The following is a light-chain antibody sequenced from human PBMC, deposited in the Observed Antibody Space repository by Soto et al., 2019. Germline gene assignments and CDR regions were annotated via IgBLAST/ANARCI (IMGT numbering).Light chain of an antibody. V-gene: IGKV1-39*01. Sequence: DIQMTQSPSSLSASVGERVTITCRASQYISRYLNWYQQKSGKAPKLLIFVASNLESGVPSRFSGSGSGTDFTLTINSLQPEDFATYYCLQTYSTPLTFCQGTKLDIK. J-gene: IGKJ2*01. CDR1: QYISRY. CDR3: LQTYSTPLT. CDR2: VAS.